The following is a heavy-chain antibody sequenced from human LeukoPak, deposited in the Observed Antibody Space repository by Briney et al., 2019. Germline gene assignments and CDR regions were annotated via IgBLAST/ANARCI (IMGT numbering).Heavy chain of an antibody. V-gene: IGHV3-23*01. D-gene: IGHD1-26*01. Sequence: GGSLRLSCVASGFSFSRNAMNWLRQPPGKGLEWVSGVGGSNIDTSYADSVKGRFTISRDNSQNTVSLVMNNLRAEDTAIYYCATHDAMVGISWGQGTLVTVSS. J-gene: IGHJ4*02. CDR3: ATHDAMVGIS. CDR2: VGGSNIDT. CDR1: GFSFSRNA.